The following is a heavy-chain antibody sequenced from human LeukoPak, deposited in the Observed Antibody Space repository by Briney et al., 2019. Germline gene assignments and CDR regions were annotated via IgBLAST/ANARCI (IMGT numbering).Heavy chain of an antibody. CDR2: MNPDSGNT. CDR3: ARGRPTNLGGIY. CDR1: GYTFTSHH. D-gene: IGHD7-27*01. J-gene: IGHJ4*02. Sequence: ASVKVSCKASGYTFTSHHINRVRQVAGQGLEGMGWMNPDSGNTVYAQKFQGRVTMTWDTSISTAYMELSSLRSEDTAVYYCARGRPTNLGGIYWGQGTLVTVSS. V-gene: IGHV1-8*01.